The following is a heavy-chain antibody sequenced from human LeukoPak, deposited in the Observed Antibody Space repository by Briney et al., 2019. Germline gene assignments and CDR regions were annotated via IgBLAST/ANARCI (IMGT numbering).Heavy chain of an antibody. J-gene: IGHJ5*02. D-gene: IGHD3-10*01. V-gene: IGHV4-30-2*01. Sequence: SETPSLTCAVSGGSISSGGYSWSWIRQPPGKGLEWIGYIYHSGSTYYNPSLKSRVTISVDRSKNQFSLKLSSVTAADTAVYYCARALLWFGEFQQFDPWGQGTLVTVSS. CDR1: GGSISSGGYS. CDR2: IYHSGST. CDR3: ARALLWFGEFQQFDP.